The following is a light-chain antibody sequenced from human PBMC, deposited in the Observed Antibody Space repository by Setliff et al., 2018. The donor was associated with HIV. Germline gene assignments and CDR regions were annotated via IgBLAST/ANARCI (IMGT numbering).Light chain of an antibody. CDR3: SSYAGSNNKVI. V-gene: IGLV2-8*01. CDR2: EVT. J-gene: IGLJ2*01. CDR1: SSDVGTYNY. Sequence: QSALAQPPSASGSPGQSVTISCTGTSSDVGTYNYVSWYQQHPGKAPKLMIYEVTKRPSGVPDRFSGSKSGNTASLTVSGLQAEDEADYYCSSYAGSNNKVIVGGGTK.